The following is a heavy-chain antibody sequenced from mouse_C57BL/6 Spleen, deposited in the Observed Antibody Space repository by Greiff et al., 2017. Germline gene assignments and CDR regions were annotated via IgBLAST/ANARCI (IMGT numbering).Heavy chain of an antibody. CDR2: ISSGGSYT. CDR3: ARGDINYGC. CDR1: GFNFSSYG. V-gene: IGHV5-6*01. Sequence: EVQLVESGGDLVKPGGSLKLSCAASGFNFSSYGMSWVRQTPDKRLEWVATISSGGSYTYYPDSVKGRFTISRDNAKNTLYLQMSSLKSEDTAMYYCARGDINYGCWGQGTTLTVST. D-gene: IGHD1-2*01. J-gene: IGHJ2*01.